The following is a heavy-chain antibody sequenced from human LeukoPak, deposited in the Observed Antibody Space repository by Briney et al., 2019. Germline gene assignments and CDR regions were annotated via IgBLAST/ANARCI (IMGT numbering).Heavy chain of an antibody. V-gene: IGHV3-23*01. CDR2: ISGTGGIT. J-gene: IGHJ4*02. CDR1: GFIFSSSA. CDR3: ARISYSGSSFDY. Sequence: TGGSLRLSCAPSGFIFSSSAMSWVRQAPGKGLEWVSSISGTGGITYYVDSVKGRFTCSRDNSKNTLYLQMNSLRAEDTAVYYCARISYSGSSFDYWGQGTLVTVSS. D-gene: IGHD1-26*01.